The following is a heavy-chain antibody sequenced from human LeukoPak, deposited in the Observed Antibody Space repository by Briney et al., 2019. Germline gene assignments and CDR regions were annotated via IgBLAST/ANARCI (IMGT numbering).Heavy chain of an antibody. Sequence: SVTLSLTCTVTGGSISSSSYYWGWIRQPPGKGLEWIGSIYHSGSTYYNPSLKSRVTISVDTSKNQFSLKLSSVTAADTAVYYCACQYTAMGPFDYRGQGTLVTVSS. CDR1: GGSISSSSYY. J-gene: IGHJ4*02. D-gene: IGHD5-18*01. CDR2: IYHSGST. CDR3: ACQYTAMGPFDY. V-gene: IGHV4-39*07.